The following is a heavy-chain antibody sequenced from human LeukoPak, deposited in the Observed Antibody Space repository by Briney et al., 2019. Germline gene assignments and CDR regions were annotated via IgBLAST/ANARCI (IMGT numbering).Heavy chain of an antibody. CDR1: GGSFSGYS. CDR3: ARAPGAALD. J-gene: IGHJ4*02. D-gene: IGHD2-15*01. V-gene: IGHV4-34*01. CDR2: INHRGST. Sequence: PSETLSLTCAVYGGSFSGYSWNWIRQPPVKGLEWIGEINHRGSTNYNPSLKSRVTVSLDTSKNQFSLKLSSVTAADTAVYYCARAPGAALDWGQGTLVTVSS.